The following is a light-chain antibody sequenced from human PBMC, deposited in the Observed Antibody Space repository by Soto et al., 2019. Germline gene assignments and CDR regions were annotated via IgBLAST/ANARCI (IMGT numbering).Light chain of an antibody. Sequence: EVLMTQSPATLSVSPGERATLSCRASQSTNRNYLAWYQQKHGQAPRLLIYGESNRATGIPDRFSGSGSGTEFTLTISSLQSEDFAAYYCHQYNHWPFTFGQGTRLEIK. V-gene: IGKV3D-15*01. J-gene: IGKJ5*01. CDR2: GES. CDR1: QSTNRN. CDR3: HQYNHWPFT.